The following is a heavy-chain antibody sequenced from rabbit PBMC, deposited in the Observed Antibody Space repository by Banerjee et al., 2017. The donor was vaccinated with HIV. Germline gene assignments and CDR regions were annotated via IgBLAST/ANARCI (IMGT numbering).Heavy chain of an antibody. CDR2: IYGGSGDII. Sequence: QEQLEESGGDLVKPEGSLTLTCTASGFSFSSSYHMCWVRQAPGKGLEWIGCIYGGSGDIIYYATWAKGRFTISKTSSTTVTLQMTSLTAADTATYFCARGGSGSDYWGTFNLWGQGTLVTVS. CDR1: GFSFSSSYH. CDR3: ARGGSGSDYWGTFNL. J-gene: IGHJ4*01. D-gene: IGHD1-1*01. V-gene: IGHV1S45*01.